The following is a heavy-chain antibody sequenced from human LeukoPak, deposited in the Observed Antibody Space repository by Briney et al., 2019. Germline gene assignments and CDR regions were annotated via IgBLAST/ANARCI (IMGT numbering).Heavy chain of an antibody. CDR3: ARCASAQYYLDY. J-gene: IGHJ4*02. Sequence: SETLSLTCTVSGGSISSGGYYWSWIRQHPGKGLEWIGYIYYSGSTYYNPSLKSRVTISVDTSKNQFSLKLSSVTAADTAVYYCARCASAQYYLDYWGQGTLVTVSS. D-gene: IGHD4-11*01. CDR2: IYYSGST. CDR1: GGSISSGGYY. V-gene: IGHV4-31*03.